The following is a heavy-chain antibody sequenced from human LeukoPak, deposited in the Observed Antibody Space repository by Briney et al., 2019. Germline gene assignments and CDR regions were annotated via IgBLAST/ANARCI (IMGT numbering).Heavy chain of an antibody. CDR2: INPNSGGT. V-gene: IGHV1-2*04. Sequence: ASVKVSCKASGYTFTGYHMHWVRQAPGQGLDWMGWINPNSGGTNYAQKFQGWVTMTRDTSISTAYMELSRLRSDDTAVYYCARDGDHVDSSGYYSLDYWGQGTLVTVSS. CDR1: GYTFTGYH. CDR3: ARDGDHVDSSGYYSLDY. D-gene: IGHD3-22*01. J-gene: IGHJ4*02.